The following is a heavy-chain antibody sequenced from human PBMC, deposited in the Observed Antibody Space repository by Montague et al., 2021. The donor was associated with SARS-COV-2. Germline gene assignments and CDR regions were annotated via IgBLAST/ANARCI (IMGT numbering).Heavy chain of an antibody. J-gene: IGHJ4*02. V-gene: IGHV4-39*01. CDR3: ARHFKVTFVRWLQPRGGFDY. CDR2: ICYSGST. CDR1: GGSISSSSYY. Sequence: SETLSLTCTVSGGSISSSSYYWGWIRQPPGKGLEWIGSICYSGSTYYNPSLKSRVTISVDTSKNQFSLKLSSVTAADTAVYYCARHFKVTFVRWLQPRGGFDYWGQGTLVTVSS. D-gene: IGHD5-24*01.